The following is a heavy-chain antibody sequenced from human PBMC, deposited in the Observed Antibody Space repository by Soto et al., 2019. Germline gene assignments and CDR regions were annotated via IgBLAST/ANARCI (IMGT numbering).Heavy chain of an antibody. CDR1: GFTVSINY. D-gene: IGHD3-22*01. J-gene: IGHJ3*02. CDR3: ARGGSITMTTDAFDI. Sequence: EVQLVESGGGLVQPGGSLRLSCAASGFTVSINYMNWVRQAPGKGLEWVSVIYSGGSTYYADSVRGRFTISRDNSKNTLYLQMNSLRAEDTAVYYCARGGSITMTTDAFDIWGQGIMVTVSS. V-gene: IGHV3-66*01. CDR2: IYSGGST.